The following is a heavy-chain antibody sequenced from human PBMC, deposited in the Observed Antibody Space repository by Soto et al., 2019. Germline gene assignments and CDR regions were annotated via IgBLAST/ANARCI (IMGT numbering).Heavy chain of an antibody. D-gene: IGHD5-12*01. Sequence: GGSLRLSCAASGFTFSSYWMHWVRQAPGKGLVWVSRINSDGSSTSYADSVKGRFTISRDNAKNTLYLQMNSLRAEDTAVYYCARPRGSSRVYYFDYWGQGTLVTVSS. J-gene: IGHJ4*02. CDR3: ARPRGSSRVYYFDY. V-gene: IGHV3-74*01. CDR2: INSDGSST. CDR1: GFTFSSYW.